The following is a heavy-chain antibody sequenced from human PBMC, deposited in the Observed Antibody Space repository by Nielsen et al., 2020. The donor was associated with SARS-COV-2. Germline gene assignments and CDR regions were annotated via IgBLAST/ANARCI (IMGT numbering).Heavy chain of an antibody. Sequence: GGSLRLSCAASGFTFDDYGMSWVRQAPGKGLEWVSGISWNSGSIGYADSVKGRFTISRDNAKNSLYLQMNSLRAEDTALYYCAKVGDYYGSGSPAPDYWGQGTLVTVSS. CDR3: AKVGDYYGSGSPAPDY. J-gene: IGHJ4*02. CDR2: ISWNSGSI. V-gene: IGHV3-20*04. D-gene: IGHD3-10*01. CDR1: GFTFDDYG.